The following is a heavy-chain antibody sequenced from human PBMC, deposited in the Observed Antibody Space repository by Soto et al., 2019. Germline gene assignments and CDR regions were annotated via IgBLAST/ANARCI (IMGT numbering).Heavy chain of an antibody. CDR1: GFNFDDYT. D-gene: IGHD2-8*02. V-gene: IGHV3-43*01. CDR2: ISWDGGST. CDR3: AKGDTGPGYYFDY. J-gene: IGHJ4*02. Sequence: GGSMRLCCAAAGFNFDDYTMHWVRQAPGKGLEWVSLISWDGGSTYYADSVKGRFTISRDNSKNSLYLQMNSLRTEDTALYYYAKGDTGPGYYFDYWGQGTLVTVSS.